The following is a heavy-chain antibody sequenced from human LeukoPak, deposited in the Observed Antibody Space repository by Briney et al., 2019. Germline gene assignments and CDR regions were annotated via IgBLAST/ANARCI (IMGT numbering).Heavy chain of an antibody. CDR2: VNHSGST. CDR3: ASNRGYSSSWYWFNWFDP. CDR1: GGSFSGYY. V-gene: IGHV4-34*01. D-gene: IGHD6-13*01. Sequence: SETLSLTCAVYGGSFSGYYWSWIRQPPGKGLEWIGEVNHSGSTNYNPSLKSPVTISVDTSKNQFSLKLSSVTAADTAVYYCASNRGYSSSWYWFNWFDPWGQGTLVTVSS. J-gene: IGHJ5*02.